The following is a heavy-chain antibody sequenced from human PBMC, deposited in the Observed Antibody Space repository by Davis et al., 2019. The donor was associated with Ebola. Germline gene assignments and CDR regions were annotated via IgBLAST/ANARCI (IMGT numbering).Heavy chain of an antibody. CDR1: GGSISSYY. J-gene: IGHJ3*02. CDR2: IFHSGTT. D-gene: IGHD2-15*01. V-gene: IGHV4-59*12. CDR3: ARVGFCGGSSCYGLTPRGADAFDI. Sequence: SETLSLTCTVSGGSISSYYWSWIRQPAGKGLEWIGEIFHSGTTNYNPSLKSRVIILVDKSKNQLSLKLSSVAAADTAVYYCARVGFCGGSSCYGLTPRGADAFDIWGQGTMVTVSS.